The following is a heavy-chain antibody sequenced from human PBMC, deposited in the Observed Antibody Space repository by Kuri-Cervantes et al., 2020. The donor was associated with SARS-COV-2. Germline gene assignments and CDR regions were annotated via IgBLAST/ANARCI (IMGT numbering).Heavy chain of an antibody. D-gene: IGHD6-13*01. CDR2: IYYSGST. CDR3: ARRLREAVADSYYYYYGMDV. J-gene: IGHJ6*02. CDR1: GGSISSSSYY. V-gene: IGHV4-39*07. Sequence: SETLSLTCAVSGGSISSSSYYWGWIRQPPGKGLEWIGSIYYSGSTYYNPSLKSRVTISVDTSKNQFYLKLSSVTAADTDVYYCARRLREAVADSYYYYYGMDVWGQGTTVTVSS.